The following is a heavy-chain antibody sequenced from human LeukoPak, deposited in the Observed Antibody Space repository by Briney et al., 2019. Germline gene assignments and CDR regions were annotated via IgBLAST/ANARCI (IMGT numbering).Heavy chain of an antibody. D-gene: IGHD5-24*01. Sequence: GGSLRLSCAASGFTFSSYGMHWVRQAPGKGLEWVAFIRYDGSNKYYADFVKGRFTISKDNSKNTLYLQLNSLRAEDTAVYYCARSCRDGYNNDAFDIWGQGTMVTVSS. V-gene: IGHV3-30*02. CDR2: IRYDGSNK. J-gene: IGHJ3*02. CDR1: GFTFSSYG. CDR3: ARSCRDGYNNDAFDI.